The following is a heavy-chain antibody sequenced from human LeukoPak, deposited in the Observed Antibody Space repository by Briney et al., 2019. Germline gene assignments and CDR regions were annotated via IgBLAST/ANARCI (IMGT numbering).Heavy chain of an antibody. CDR3: ARHRGYCSSTSCYPYYFDY. J-gene: IGHJ4*02. CDR1: GFTVSSNY. V-gene: IGHV3-66*04. CDR2: IYSGAGT. D-gene: IGHD2-2*01. Sequence: GGSLRLSCAASGFTVSSNYMSWVRQAPGKGLEWVSVIYSGAGTYYADSVKGRFTISRDNSKNTLYLQMNSLRAEDTAVYYCARHRGYCSSTSCYPYYFDYWGQGTLVTVSS.